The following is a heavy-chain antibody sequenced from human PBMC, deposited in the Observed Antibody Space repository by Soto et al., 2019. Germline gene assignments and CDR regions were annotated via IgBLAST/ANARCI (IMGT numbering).Heavy chain of an antibody. CDR2: ISVSGDST. CDR1: GLAFISSA. Sequence: GGSLRLACASSGLAFISSALSGSLQAPGKGLEWVSAISVSGDSTYYADSVKGRFTISRDNSKNTLYMQMNSLRAEDTAVYYCAKGRRCGGDCYSITYFDYWGQGTLVTVSS. J-gene: IGHJ4*02. CDR3: AKGRRCGGDCYSITYFDY. V-gene: IGHV3-23*01. D-gene: IGHD2-21*02.